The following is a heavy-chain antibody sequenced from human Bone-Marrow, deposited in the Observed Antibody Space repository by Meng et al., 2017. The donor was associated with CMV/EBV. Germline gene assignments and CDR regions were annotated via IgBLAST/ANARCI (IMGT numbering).Heavy chain of an antibody. J-gene: IGHJ4*02. CDR2: MNPNSGNT. D-gene: IGHD5-24*01. CDR3: ARSLAGDGYNR. CDR1: GYTFTSYD. V-gene: IGHV1-8*03. Sequence: ASVKVSCKASGYTFTSYDINWVRQATGQGLEWMGWMNPNSGNTGYAQKFQGRATITRNTSISTAYMELSSLRSEDTAVYYCARSLAGDGYNRWGQGTLVTVSS.